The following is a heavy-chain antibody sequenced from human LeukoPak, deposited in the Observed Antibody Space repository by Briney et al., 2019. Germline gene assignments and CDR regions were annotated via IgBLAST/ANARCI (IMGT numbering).Heavy chain of an antibody. CDR1: GYTFTGYY. J-gene: IGHJ3*02. CDR2: INPNSGGT. Sequence: ASVKVSCKASGYTFTGYYMHWVRQAPGQGLEWMGRINPNSGGTNYAQKFQGRVTMTRDTSISTAYMELSRLRSDDTAVYYCARGSGYYFEAFDIWGKGTLVTVSS. CDR3: ARGSGYYFEAFDI. V-gene: IGHV1-2*06. D-gene: IGHD3-22*01.